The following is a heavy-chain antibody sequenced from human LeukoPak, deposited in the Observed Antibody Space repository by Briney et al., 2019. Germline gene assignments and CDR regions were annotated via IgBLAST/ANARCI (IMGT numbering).Heavy chain of an antibody. CDR2: INHSGST. V-gene: IGHV4-34*01. D-gene: IGHD3-22*01. CDR1: GGSFSGYY. J-gene: IGHJ4*02. Sequence: KSSETLSLTCAVYGGSFSGYYWSWIRQPPGKGLEWIGEINHSGSTNYNPSLKSRVTISVDTSKNQFSLKLSSVTAADTAVYYCANSDSSGYYVDFWGQGTLVTVSS. CDR3: ANSDSSGYYVDF.